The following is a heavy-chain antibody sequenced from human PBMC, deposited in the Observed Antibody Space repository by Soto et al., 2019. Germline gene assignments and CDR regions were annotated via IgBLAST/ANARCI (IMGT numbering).Heavy chain of an antibody. V-gene: IGHV4-31*03. CDR2: IFYSGST. J-gene: IGHJ4*02. CDR3: ARDQTTETTRFLDS. Sequence: SETLSLTCTVSGGSISSGGSFWTWIRHHPGKGLEWIGDIFYSGSTHYNPSLKSRVTMSVDTSKNQFSLKLTSVTAADTAVYFCARDQTTETTRFLDSWGQGTLVTVSS. CDR1: GGSISSGGSF. D-gene: IGHD4-17*01.